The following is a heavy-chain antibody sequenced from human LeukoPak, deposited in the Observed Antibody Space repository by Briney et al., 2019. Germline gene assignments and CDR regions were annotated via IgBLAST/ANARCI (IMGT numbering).Heavy chain of an antibody. CDR3: ARDLSELWDY. CDR2: ISAIDSNT. Sequence: GGSLRLSCAASGFTLSNYEMYWVRQGPGKGLEWVSYISAIDSNTYYADSVKGRFTISRDNAKNSLYLQMNSVRAEYTAVYYCARDLSELWDYWGQGTLVTVSS. D-gene: IGHD3-16*01. J-gene: IGHJ4*02. CDR1: GFTLSNYE. V-gene: IGHV3-48*03.